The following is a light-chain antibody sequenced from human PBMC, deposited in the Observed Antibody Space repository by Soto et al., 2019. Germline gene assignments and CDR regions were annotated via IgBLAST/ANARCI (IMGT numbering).Light chain of an antibody. J-gene: IGKJ3*01. CDR2: DAS. V-gene: IGKV3-11*01. Sequence: EIVLTQSPDTLSLSPGERATLSCRASQSVSSSLAWYQQIPGQAPRLLIYDASNRATGIPARFSGSGSGTDFTLTISSLEPEDFVVYYCQQRSNWPPEVTFGPGTKVDIK. CDR3: QQRSNWPPEVT. CDR1: QSVSSS.